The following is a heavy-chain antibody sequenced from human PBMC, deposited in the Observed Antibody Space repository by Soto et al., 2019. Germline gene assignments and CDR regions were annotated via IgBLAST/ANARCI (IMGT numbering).Heavy chain of an antibody. Sequence: QVQLQQSGPGLVKPSQTLSLTCGISGDSVSSNSATWNWIRQSPSRGLEWLGRTYYRSQWHNEYEESVKSRITINPDTSKNQFSLQLNSMSPEDTAVYYCARERGFLSEALDIWGRGTMFTVSS. CDR3: ARERGFLSEALDI. CDR2: TYYRSQWHN. J-gene: IGHJ3*02. CDR1: GDSVSSNSAT. D-gene: IGHD3-10*01. V-gene: IGHV6-1*01.